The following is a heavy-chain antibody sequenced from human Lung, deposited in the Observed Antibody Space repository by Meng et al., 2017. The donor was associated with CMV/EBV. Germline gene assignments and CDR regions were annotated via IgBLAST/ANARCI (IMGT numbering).Heavy chain of an antibody. CDR2: INHSGST. J-gene: IGHJ4*01. D-gene: IGHD2-2*01. Sequence: SETLSLTCAVYGGSFSGYYWSWIRQPPGKGLEWIGEINHSGSTNYNPSLKSRVTISVDTSKNQFSLKLSSVTAADTAVYYCARGTFPLIVVVPAAKGAFDDWGHGTLVTVSS. V-gene: IGHV4-34*01. CDR3: ARGTFPLIVVVPAAKGAFDD. CDR1: GGSFSGYY.